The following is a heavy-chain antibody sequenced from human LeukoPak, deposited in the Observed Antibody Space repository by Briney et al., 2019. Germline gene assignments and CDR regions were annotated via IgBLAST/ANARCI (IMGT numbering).Heavy chain of an antibody. CDR1: GGSFSGYY. Sequence: SETLSLTCAVYGGSFSGYYWSWIRQPPGKGLEWIGEINHSGSTNYNPSLKSRVTISVDTSKNQFSLKLSSVTAADTAVYYCARLHSDSSGWYVLWYFHLWGRGTLVTVSS. V-gene: IGHV4-34*01. CDR3: ARLHSDSSGWYVLWYFHL. CDR2: INHSGST. D-gene: IGHD6-19*01. J-gene: IGHJ2*01.